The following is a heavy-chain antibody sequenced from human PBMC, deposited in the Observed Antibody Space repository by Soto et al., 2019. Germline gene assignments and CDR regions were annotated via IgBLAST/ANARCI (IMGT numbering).Heavy chain of an antibody. CDR1: GFTFSSYG. CDR2: IWYDGSNK. Sequence: QVQLVESGGGVVQPGRSPRLSCAASGFTFSSYGMHWVRQAPGKGLEWVAVIWYDGSNKYYADSVKGRFTISRDNSKNTLYLQMNSLRAEDTAVYYCAREVTIFGVVIIRYYYGMDVWGQGTTVTVSS. V-gene: IGHV3-33*01. J-gene: IGHJ6*02. CDR3: AREVTIFGVVIIRYYYGMDV. D-gene: IGHD3-3*01.